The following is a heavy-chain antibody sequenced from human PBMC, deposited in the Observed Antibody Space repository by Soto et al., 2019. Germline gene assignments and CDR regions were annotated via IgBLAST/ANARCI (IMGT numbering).Heavy chain of an antibody. Sequence: SETLSLTCTVSGGSISSYYWSWIRQPPGKGLEWIGYIYYSGSTNYNPSLKSRVTISVDTSKNQFSLKLSSVTAADTAVYYCARHSGSYYYYYYYGMDVWGQGTTVTVS. CDR1: GGSISSYY. V-gene: IGHV4-59*08. CDR3: ARHSGSYYYYYYYGMDV. J-gene: IGHJ6*02. D-gene: IGHD1-26*01. CDR2: IYYSGST.